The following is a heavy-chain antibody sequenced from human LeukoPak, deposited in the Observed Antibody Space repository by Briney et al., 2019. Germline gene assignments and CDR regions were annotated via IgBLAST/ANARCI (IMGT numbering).Heavy chain of an antibody. D-gene: IGHD3-10*01. CDR1: GYTFTSYG. Sequence: ASVKVSCKASGYTFTSYGISWVQQAPGQGLEWMGWISAYNGNTNYAQKLQGRVTMTTDTSTSTAYMELRSLRSDDTAVYYCARDQEYYCGSGSYRSIDYWGQGTLVTVSS. V-gene: IGHV1-18*01. CDR2: ISAYNGNT. CDR3: ARDQEYYCGSGSYRSIDY. J-gene: IGHJ4*02.